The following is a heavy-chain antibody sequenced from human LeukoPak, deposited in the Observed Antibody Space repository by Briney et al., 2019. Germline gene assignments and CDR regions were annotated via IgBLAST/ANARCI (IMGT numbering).Heavy chain of an antibody. CDR1: GFSFSSYW. J-gene: IGHJ1*01. CDR3: ARAPSEIGGYYPEYFRH. D-gene: IGHD3-22*01. Sequence: PGGSLRLSCAASGFSFSSYWMHWVRQAPGKGLVWVSRIKSDGKTNYADSVKGRFTISRDNAKNTVSLQMNSLRAEDTGVYYCARAPSEIGGYYPEYFRHWGHGTLVTVYS. CDR2: IKSDGKT. V-gene: IGHV3-74*01.